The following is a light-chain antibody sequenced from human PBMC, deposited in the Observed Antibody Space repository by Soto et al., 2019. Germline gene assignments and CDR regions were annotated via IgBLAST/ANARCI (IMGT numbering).Light chain of an antibody. CDR1: SSDVGSYNR. V-gene: IGLV2-18*01. CDR2: EVS. CDR3: SLYISGSTYV. Sequence: QSALTQPTFVSGSPGQSVTISCTGTSSDVGSYNRISWYQQPPGTAPKLIMFEVSNRPSGVPDRFSGSKSGSSASLTISGLKAEDEADYYCSLYISGSTYVFGTGTKVTVL. J-gene: IGLJ1*01.